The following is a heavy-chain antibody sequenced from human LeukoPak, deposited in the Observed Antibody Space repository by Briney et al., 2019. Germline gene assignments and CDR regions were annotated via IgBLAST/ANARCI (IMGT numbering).Heavy chain of an antibody. J-gene: IGHJ6*02. Sequence: GPVKVSCKASGYPFTSYYMHWVRQAPGQGLEWMGIINPSGGSTSYAQKFQGRVTMTRDTSTSTVYMELSSLRSEDTAVYYCAGARNGMDVWGQGTTVTVSS. CDR3: AGARNGMDV. CDR1: GYPFTSYY. V-gene: IGHV1-46*01. CDR2: INPSGGST.